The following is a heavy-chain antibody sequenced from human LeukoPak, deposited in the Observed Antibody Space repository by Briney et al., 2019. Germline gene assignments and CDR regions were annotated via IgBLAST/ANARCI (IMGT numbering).Heavy chain of an antibody. Sequence: PSETLSLTCAVYGGSFSGYYWSWIRQPPGKGLEWIGEINHSGSTNYNPSLKSRVTISVDTSKNQFSLKLISVTAADTAVYFCARERTDTSMDYWGQGTLVTVSS. CDR2: INHSGST. CDR1: GGSFSGYY. CDR3: ARERTDTSMDY. J-gene: IGHJ4*02. V-gene: IGHV4-34*01. D-gene: IGHD5-18*01.